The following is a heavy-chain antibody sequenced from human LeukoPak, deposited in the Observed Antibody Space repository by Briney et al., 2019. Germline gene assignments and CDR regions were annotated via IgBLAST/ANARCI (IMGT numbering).Heavy chain of an antibody. J-gene: IGHJ4*02. Sequence: GGSLRLSGATSGFTFSNYGMHWVRQAPGKGLEWVAFVRNDGSDKYYADSVKGRFTISRDNSKNTLYLQMHSLRVEDTAVYYCARDSYYWGQGTLVTVSS. CDR2: VRNDGSDK. V-gene: IGHV3-30*02. CDR3: ARDSYY. CDR1: GFTFSNYG.